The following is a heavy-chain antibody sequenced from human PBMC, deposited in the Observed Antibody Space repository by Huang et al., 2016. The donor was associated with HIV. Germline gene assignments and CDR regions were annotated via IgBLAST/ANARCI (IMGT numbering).Heavy chain of an antibody. J-gene: IGHJ4*02. CDR2: IIPIFGTA. CDR1: GGTFSSYA. Sequence: QVQLVQSGAEVKKPGSSVKVSCKASGGTFSSYAISWVRQAPGQGLEWMGGIIPIFGTANYAQKGQGRVTITADESTSTAYMELSSLRSEDTAVYYCARARGYYDSSVSYYFDYWGQGTLVTVSS. V-gene: IGHV1-69*13. D-gene: IGHD3-22*01. CDR3: ARARGYYDSSVSYYFDY.